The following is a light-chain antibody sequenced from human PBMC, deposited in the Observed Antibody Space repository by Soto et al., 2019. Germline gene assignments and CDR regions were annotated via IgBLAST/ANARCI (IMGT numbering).Light chain of an antibody. Sequence: QSALTQPASVSGSPGQSITISCTGTSSDVGGYNYVSWYQQHPGKAPKLTIYDVSNRPSGVSNRFSGSKSGNTASLTISGLQAEDEADYYCSSYTSSSTLYVFGPGTKLTVL. CDR3: SSYTSSSTLYV. CDR2: DVS. J-gene: IGLJ1*01. CDR1: SSDVGGYNY. V-gene: IGLV2-14*01.